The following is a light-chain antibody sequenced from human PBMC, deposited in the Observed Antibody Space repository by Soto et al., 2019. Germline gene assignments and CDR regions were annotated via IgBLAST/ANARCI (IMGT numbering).Light chain of an antibody. Sequence: EVVLTQSPATLSVSPGDRATLSCRASQSVSRNLAWYQQKPGQAPRLLIYGASTRATGVPARFSGSGSATVFTLSIISLQTEDVAVYYCQQYGDWPPETFGQGTKLEI. CDR3: QQYGDWPPET. V-gene: IGKV3-15*01. CDR1: QSVSRN. J-gene: IGKJ2*01. CDR2: GAS.